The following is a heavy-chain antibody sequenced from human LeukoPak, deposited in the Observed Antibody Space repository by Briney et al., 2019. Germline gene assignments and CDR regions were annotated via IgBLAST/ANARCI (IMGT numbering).Heavy chain of an antibody. J-gene: IGHJ2*01. CDR2: MYYGGST. D-gene: IGHD4-17*01. CDR3: ARPGLGLYGDYERPDWYFDL. CDR1: GGSLSSSDYH. Sequence: PSETLSLTCTVSGGSLSSSDYHWGWIRQPPGKGLEWIGSMYYGGSTYYNPSLKSRVTISVDTSKNQFSLKLSSVTAADTAVYYCARPGLGLYGDYERPDWYFDLWGRGTLVTVSS. V-gene: IGHV4-39*07.